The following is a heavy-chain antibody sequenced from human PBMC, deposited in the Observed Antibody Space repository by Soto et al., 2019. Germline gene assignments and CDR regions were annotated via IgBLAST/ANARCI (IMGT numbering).Heavy chain of an antibody. Sequence: ASVKVSCKASGGTFSSYAISWVRQAPGQGLEWMGGIIPIFGTANYAQKFQGRVTITADESTSTAYMELSSLRSEDTAVYYCARAYTLGRELQRPSPATVNFDYWGQGTLVTVSS. J-gene: IGHJ4*01. CDR3: ARAYTLGRELQRPSPATVNFDY. D-gene: IGHD1-26*01. CDR1: GGTFSSYA. V-gene: IGHV1-69*13. CDR2: IIPIFGTA.